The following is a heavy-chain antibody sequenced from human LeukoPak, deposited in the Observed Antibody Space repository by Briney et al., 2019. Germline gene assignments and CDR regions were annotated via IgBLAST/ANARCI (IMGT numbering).Heavy chain of an antibody. CDR3: ARDDYYGSGRKGDY. CDR1: GFTFSSYW. Sequence: GGSLRLSCAASGFTFSSYWMSWVRQAPGKGLEWVANIKQDGSEKYYVDSVKGRFTISRDNAKNSLYLQMSSLRAEDTAVYYCARDDYYGSGRKGDYWGQGTLVTVSS. J-gene: IGHJ4*02. D-gene: IGHD3-10*01. V-gene: IGHV3-7*01. CDR2: IKQDGSEK.